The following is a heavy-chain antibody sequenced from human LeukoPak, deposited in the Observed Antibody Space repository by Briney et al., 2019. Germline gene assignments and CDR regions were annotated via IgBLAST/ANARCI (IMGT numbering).Heavy chain of an antibody. Sequence: GGSLRLSSAASGFTFSDYYMSWIRQAPGKGLEWVSYISSSGSTIYYADSVKGRFTISRDNAKNSLYLQMNSLRAEDTAVYYCAGSFDYYYGMDVWGQGTTVTVSS. D-gene: IGHD2-15*01. V-gene: IGHV3-11*01. CDR3: AGSFDYYYGMDV. J-gene: IGHJ6*02. CDR2: ISSSGSTI. CDR1: GFTFSDYY.